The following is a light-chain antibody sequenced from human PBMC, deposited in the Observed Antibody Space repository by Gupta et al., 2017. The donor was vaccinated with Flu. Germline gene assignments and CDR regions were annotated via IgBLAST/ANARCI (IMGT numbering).Light chain of an antibody. CDR1: QNVLYISNNKNY. CDR2: WAS. Sequence: SMGERATINCKSSQNVLYISNNKNYLAWYQQKPGQPPKLLISWASTRESGVPDRVSGSGSGTDFTLTISSLQAEDVAVYYCQQYYTTPWTFGQGTSVEIK. V-gene: IGKV4-1*01. CDR3: QQYYTTPWT. J-gene: IGKJ1*01.